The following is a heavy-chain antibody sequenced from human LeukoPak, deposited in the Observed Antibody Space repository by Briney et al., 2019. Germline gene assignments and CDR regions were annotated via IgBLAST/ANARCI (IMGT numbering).Heavy chain of an antibody. CDR3: ARRLDFYYYGMDV. J-gene: IGHJ6*02. Sequence: GGSLRLSCAASGFTFSDYYMNWIRQAPGKGLEWVSYISSSSSYTKYADSVKGRFTISRDNAKNSVYLQMNSLRAEDTAVYYCARRLDFYYYGMDVWGQGTTVTVSS. CDR2: ISSSSSYT. D-gene: IGHD3-9*01. CDR1: GFTFSDYY. V-gene: IGHV3-11*03.